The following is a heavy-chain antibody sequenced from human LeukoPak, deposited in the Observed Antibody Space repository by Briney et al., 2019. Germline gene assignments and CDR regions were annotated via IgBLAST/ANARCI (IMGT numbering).Heavy chain of an antibody. D-gene: IGHD6-6*01. CDR2: ISGSGGST. J-gene: IGHJ4*02. V-gene: IGHV3-23*01. CDR3: AKDLTYSSSSWFDY. Sequence: PGGSLRLSCAASGFTFTTYAMSWVRQAPGKGLEWVSHISGSGGSTYFADSVKGRFTISRDSSKNTLYLQMNSLSAEDTAVYYCAKDLTYSSSSWFDYWGQGTLVTVSS. CDR1: GFTFTTYA.